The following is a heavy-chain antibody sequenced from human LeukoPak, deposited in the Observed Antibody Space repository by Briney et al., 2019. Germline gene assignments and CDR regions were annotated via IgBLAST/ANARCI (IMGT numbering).Heavy chain of an antibody. D-gene: IGHD3-22*01. CDR2: ISGSGGST. V-gene: IGHV3-23*01. J-gene: IGHJ4*02. CDR3: AKASAMIVVVSKHFDY. Sequence: GGSLRLSCAASGFTCSYYAMSWVRQAPGKGLEWVSAISGSGGSTYYADSVKGRFTISRDNSKNTLYLQMNSLRAEDTAVYYCAKASAMIVVVSKHFDYWGQGTLVTVSS. CDR1: GFTCSYYA.